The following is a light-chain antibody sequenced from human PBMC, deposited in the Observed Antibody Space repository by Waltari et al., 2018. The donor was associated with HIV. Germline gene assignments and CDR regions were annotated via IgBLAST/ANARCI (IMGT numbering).Light chain of an antibody. V-gene: IGKV1-33*01. Sequence: DIQMTQSPSSLSASVGDRVTLTCQASQGISNYVNWYQQKPGTAPELLIDDASILETGVPSRFSGSGSGTDFTFTISSLQPEDIATYYCEQYDNLPRDTFGQGTKLESK. CDR2: DAS. CDR1: QGISNY. CDR3: EQYDNLPRDT. J-gene: IGKJ2*01.